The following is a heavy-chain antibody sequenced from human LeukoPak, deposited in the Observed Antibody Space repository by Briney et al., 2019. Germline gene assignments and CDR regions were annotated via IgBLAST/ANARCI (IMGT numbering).Heavy chain of an antibody. V-gene: IGHV3-74*01. CDR2: INGNGTIT. D-gene: IGHD3-22*01. J-gene: IGHJ4*02. CDR3: ATGNYYDSRGYYTFGH. Sequence: GGSLRLSCAASEFTFDKYWMHWVRQAPGKGLVWVSRINGNGTITSYADSVKGAFIISRDNAKNTLYLQVSSLRAEDTAVYYCATGNYYDSRGYYTFGHWGQGTLVTVSS. CDR1: EFTFDKYW.